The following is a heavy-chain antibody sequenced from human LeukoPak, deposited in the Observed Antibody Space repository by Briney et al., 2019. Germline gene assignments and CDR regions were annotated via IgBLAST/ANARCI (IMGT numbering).Heavy chain of an antibody. Sequence: PSETLSLTCTVSGGSLSSYYWSWIRQPPGKTLDWIGYVYNSGSTNYNPSLKSRVTMSVDTSKNQLSLKLNSVTAADTAVYCCARHTTRFCSCGTCYSYFAFDMWGQGTMVTVSS. J-gene: IGHJ3*02. CDR1: GGSLSSYY. CDR3: ARHTTRFCSCGTCYSYFAFDM. V-gene: IGHV4-59*08. D-gene: IGHD2-15*01. CDR2: VYNSGST.